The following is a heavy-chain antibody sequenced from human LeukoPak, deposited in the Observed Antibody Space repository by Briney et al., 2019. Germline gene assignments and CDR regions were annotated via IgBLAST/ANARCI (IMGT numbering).Heavy chain of an antibody. Sequence: GGSLRLSCAASGFTFSSYSMNWVRQAPGKGLEWVSSISSSSSYIYYADSVKGRFTISRDNAKNSLYLQMNSLRAEDTAVYYCAREVDPTQDYYYYMDVWGKGTTVTVSS. CDR2: ISSSSSYI. CDR3: AREVDPTQDYYYYMDV. V-gene: IGHV3-21*01. CDR1: GFTFSSYS. J-gene: IGHJ6*03.